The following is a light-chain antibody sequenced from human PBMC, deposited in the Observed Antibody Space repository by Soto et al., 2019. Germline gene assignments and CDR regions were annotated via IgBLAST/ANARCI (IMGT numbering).Light chain of an antibody. J-gene: IGKJ3*01. CDR2: AAS. CDR1: QGISNY. V-gene: IGKV1-27*01. CDR3: QKYNSARPF. Sequence: DIQMTQSPSSLSASVGARVTITCRASQGISNYLAWYQQKPGIVPKLLIYAASTLQSGVPSRFSGSGSGTDFTLTISSLQPEDVATYYCQKYNSARPFFGPGTKVDIK.